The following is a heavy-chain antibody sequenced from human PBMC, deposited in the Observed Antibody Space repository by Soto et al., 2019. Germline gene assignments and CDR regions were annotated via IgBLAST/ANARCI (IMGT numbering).Heavy chain of an antibody. J-gene: IGHJ4*02. V-gene: IGHV4-59*08. D-gene: IGHD3-22*01. CDR2: IYFAGTT. CDR1: GGSITPYY. Sequence: QVQLQESGPGLVKPSETLSLSCTVSGGSITPYYWSWIRQPPGKGLESIGYIYFAGTTTYNPSLKSRVTISVDTSENQFSLKLTSVTAADTAVYYCARLGGYFQALDSWGQGTLVTVSS. CDR3: ARLGGYFQALDS.